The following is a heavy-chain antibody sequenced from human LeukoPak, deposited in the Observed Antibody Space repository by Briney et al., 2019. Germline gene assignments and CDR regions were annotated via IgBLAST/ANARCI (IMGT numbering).Heavy chain of an antibody. Sequence: GGSLRLSCAASGFTFTTYAMSWVRQAPGKGLEWVSGISASGGSTYSADSVKGRVTISRDNSKNTVFVQMNSLRAEDTAVYYCAKVSSGDYYYAFDYWGQGTLVTVSS. CDR1: GFTFTTYA. D-gene: IGHD3-22*01. CDR2: ISASGGST. CDR3: AKVSSGDYYYAFDY. V-gene: IGHV3-23*01. J-gene: IGHJ4*02.